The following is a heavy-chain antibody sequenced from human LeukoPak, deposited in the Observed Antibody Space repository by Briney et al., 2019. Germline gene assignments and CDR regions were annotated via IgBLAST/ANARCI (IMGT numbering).Heavy chain of an antibody. V-gene: IGHV4-39*01. Sequence: SETLSLTCTVSGGSISSSSYYWGWIRQPPGKGLEWIGSIYYSGSTYYNPSLKSRVTISVDTSKNQFSLKLSSVTAADTAVYYCASGALSSSWFSFWFDPWGQGTLVTVSS. J-gene: IGHJ5*02. CDR3: ASGALSSSWFSFWFDP. CDR2: IYYSGST. CDR1: GGSISSSSYY. D-gene: IGHD6-13*01.